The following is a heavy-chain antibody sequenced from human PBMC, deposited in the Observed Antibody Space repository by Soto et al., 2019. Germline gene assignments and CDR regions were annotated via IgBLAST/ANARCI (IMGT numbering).Heavy chain of an antibody. V-gene: IGHV4-31*03. D-gene: IGHD6-19*01. J-gene: IGHJ4*02. CDR1: GGSISSGGYY. CDR3: ARAKQDSSGWYYFDY. Sequence: SETLSLTCTVSGGSISSGGYYWSWIRQHPGKGLEWIGYIYYSGSTYYNPSLKSRVTISVDTSKNQFSLKLSSVTAADTAVYYCARAKQDSSGWYYFDYWGQGTLVTVSS. CDR2: IYYSGST.